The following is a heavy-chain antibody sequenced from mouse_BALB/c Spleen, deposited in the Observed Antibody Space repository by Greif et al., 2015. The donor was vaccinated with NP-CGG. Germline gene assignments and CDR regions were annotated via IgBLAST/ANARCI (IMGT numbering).Heavy chain of an antibody. CDR3: ARGVRLPRYFDV. CDR1: GFNIKDTY. D-gene: IGHD1-2*01. CDR2: VDPANGNT. V-gene: IGHV14-3*02. J-gene: IGHJ1*01. Sequence: EVKLMESGAELVKPGASVKLSCTASGFNIKDTYMHWVKQRPEQGPEWIGRVDPANGNTKYDPKFQGKATITADTSSNTAYLQLSSLTSEDTAVYYCARGVRLPRYFDVWGAGTTVTVSS.